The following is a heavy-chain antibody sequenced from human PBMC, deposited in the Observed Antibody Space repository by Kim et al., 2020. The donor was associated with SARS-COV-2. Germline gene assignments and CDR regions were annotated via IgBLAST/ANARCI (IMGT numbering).Heavy chain of an antibody. D-gene: IGHD2-2*01. Sequence: ASVKVSCKASGYTFTSYYMHWVRQAPGQGLEWMGIINPSGGSTSYAQKFQGRVTMTRDTSTSTVYMELSSLRSEDTAVYYCARDASEYQLPLGIDYWGQGTLVTVSS. CDR1: GYTFTSYY. V-gene: IGHV1-46*01. CDR2: INPSGGST. J-gene: IGHJ4*02. CDR3: ARDASEYQLPLGIDY.